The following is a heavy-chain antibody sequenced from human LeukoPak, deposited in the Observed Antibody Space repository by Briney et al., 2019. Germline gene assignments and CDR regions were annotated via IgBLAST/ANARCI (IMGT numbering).Heavy chain of an antibody. CDR1: GFTFSNAW. D-gene: IGHD1-1*01. V-gene: IGHV3-15*01. Sequence: GGSLGLSCAASGFTFSNAWMSWVRQAPGKGLEWVGRIRSKTDGGTTDYAAPVKGRLTISRDDSTNTLYLHMNSLKTDDTAVYYCTTDYGHGTWGQGTLVTVSS. CDR3: TTDYGHGT. CDR2: IRSKTDGGTT. J-gene: IGHJ5*02.